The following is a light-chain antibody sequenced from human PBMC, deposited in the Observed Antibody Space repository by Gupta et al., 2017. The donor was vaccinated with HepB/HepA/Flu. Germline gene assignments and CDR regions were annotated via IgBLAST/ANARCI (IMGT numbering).Light chain of an antibody. CDR3: QQYYSVPRT. V-gene: IGKV4-1*01. CDR1: QTVFYTYDRKNY. Sequence: DLVLTQSPEPVAVSLGETATINCKSSQTVFYTYDRKNYLAWYQQKPGQPPKVLSYEASIRAAGVPDRFSGCGSGTDFTLTVSTLQAGDVAVYYCQQYYSVPRTFGQETKIEI. CDR2: EAS. J-gene: IGKJ1*01.